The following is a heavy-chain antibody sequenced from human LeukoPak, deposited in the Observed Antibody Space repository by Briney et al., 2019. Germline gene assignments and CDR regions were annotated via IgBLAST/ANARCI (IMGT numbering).Heavy chain of an antibody. CDR3: AKEGNGDYYFDY. CDR1: GFTFSSYA. Sequence: PGGSLGLSCAASGFTFSSYAMSWVRQAPGKGLEWVSAISGSGDSTYYADAVKGRFTISRDNSKNTLYLQMNSLRAEDTAVYYCAKEGNGDYYFDYWGQGTLVTVSS. V-gene: IGHV3-23*01. CDR2: ISGSGDST. J-gene: IGHJ4*02. D-gene: IGHD4-17*01.